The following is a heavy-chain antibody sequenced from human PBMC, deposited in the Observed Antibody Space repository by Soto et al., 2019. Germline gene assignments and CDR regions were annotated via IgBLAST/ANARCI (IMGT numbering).Heavy chain of an antibody. Sequence: ASVEVSCKVSGYTLTELSMHWVRQAPGKGLEWMGGFDPEDGETIYAQKFQGRVTMTEDTSTDTAYMELSSLRSEDTAVYYCATTQLLWFGADYNYYGMDVWGQGTTVTVSS. D-gene: IGHD3-10*01. CDR2: FDPEDGET. J-gene: IGHJ6*02. V-gene: IGHV1-24*01. CDR3: ATTQLLWFGADYNYYGMDV. CDR1: GYTLTELS.